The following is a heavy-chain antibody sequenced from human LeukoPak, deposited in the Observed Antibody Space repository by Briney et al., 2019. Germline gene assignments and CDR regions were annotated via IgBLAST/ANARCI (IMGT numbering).Heavy chain of an antibody. J-gene: IGHJ5*02. Sequence: PGGSLRLSCVASGFTFTNYWMNWVRQAPGRGLEWVANIKPDGGEKYYVDSVKGRFTISRDNARNSLYLQMNSLRAEDTAVYYCAPSPVVGGPFDPWGQGTLVTVSS. V-gene: IGHV3-7*03. CDR3: APSPVVGGPFDP. CDR1: GFTFTNYW. D-gene: IGHD2-21*01. CDR2: IKPDGGEK.